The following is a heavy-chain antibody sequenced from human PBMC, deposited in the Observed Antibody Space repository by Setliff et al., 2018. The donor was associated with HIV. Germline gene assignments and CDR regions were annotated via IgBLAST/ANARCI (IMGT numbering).Heavy chain of an antibody. CDR1: GYSFTNYW. Sequence: RGESLKISCKGSGYSFTNYWIGWVRQMPGKGLEWMGIIYPGDAKYRKSPSFQGQVTISVDKSISTAYLQWRSLKASDTAMYYCARLKLVAVGDPPEAFDIWGQGTMVTVSS. CDR3: ARLKLVAVGDPPEAFDI. J-gene: IGHJ3*02. CDR2: IYPGDAKY. V-gene: IGHV5-51*01. D-gene: IGHD3-16*01.